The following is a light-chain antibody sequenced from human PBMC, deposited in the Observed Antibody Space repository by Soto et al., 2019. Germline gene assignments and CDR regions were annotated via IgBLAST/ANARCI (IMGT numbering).Light chain of an antibody. CDR2: GAS. V-gene: IGKV3-15*01. CDR1: QTINNN. J-gene: IGKJ1*01. Sequence: VMTHAPATLSVCPWERATLSCRASQTINNNVAWYQLKDGQVPRLDIYGASTRATGIPARFSGSGAVTAFTLTISSLQSEDFAVYYCQQYNNRPWTLGQGTKVDIK. CDR3: QQYNNRPWT.